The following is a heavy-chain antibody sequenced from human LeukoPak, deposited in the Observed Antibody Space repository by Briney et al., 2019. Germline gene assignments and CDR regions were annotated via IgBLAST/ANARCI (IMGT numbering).Heavy chain of an antibody. Sequence: SETLSLTCTVSGDSVSSGNYYWSWIRQPPGKGLEWIGYIYNSGSTNYNPSLKSRVTISVDTSKNQFSLKLSSVTAADTAVYYCARTMGHGSSWYYGMDVWGQGTTVTVSS. CDR1: GDSVSSGNYY. V-gene: IGHV4-61*01. CDR2: IYNSGST. J-gene: IGHJ6*02. CDR3: ARTMGHGSSWYYGMDV. D-gene: IGHD6-13*01.